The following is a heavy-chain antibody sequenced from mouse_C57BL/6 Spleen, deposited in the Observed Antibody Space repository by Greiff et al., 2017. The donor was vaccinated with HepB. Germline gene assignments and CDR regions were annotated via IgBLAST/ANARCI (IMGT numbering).Heavy chain of an antibody. CDR3: ARRGTVAPSMDY. CDR2: INPSTGGT. V-gene: IGHV1-42*01. J-gene: IGHJ4*01. Sequence: EVQLQESGPELVKPGASVKISCKASGYSFTGYYMNWVKQSPEKSLEWIGEINPSTGGTTYNQKFKAKATLTVDKSSSTAYMQLKSLTSEDSAVYYCARRGTVAPSMDYWGQGTSVTVSS. CDR1: GYSFTGYY. D-gene: IGHD1-3*01.